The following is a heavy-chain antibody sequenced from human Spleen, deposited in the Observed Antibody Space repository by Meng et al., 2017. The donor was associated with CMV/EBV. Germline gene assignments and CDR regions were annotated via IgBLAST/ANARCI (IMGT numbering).Heavy chain of an antibody. Sequence: QVQLVQSGADVKKPGASVKVSCKTSGYTFTGYYLHWVRQAPRQGLEWMGRINPNSGDTNYAQNFQGRVTMTRDTSISTAYMELSRLRSDDTAIYYCARERGFGSPGEFDPWGQGTLVTDSS. CDR1: GYTFTGYY. J-gene: IGHJ5*02. CDR2: INPNSGDT. V-gene: IGHV1-2*06. D-gene: IGHD3-10*01. CDR3: ARERGFGSPGEFDP.